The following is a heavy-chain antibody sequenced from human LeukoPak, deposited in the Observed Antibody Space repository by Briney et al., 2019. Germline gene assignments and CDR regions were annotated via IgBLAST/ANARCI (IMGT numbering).Heavy chain of an antibody. J-gene: IGHJ4*02. CDR2: INYSGNT. Sequence: PSETLSLTCTVSGGSISSTSYYWGWNRQPPGKGLDWIGYINYSGNTYCNPSLKSRVIISVDTSKNQFSLKLNSVTAADTAVYYCARHVAYSSRFDYWGQGTLVTVSS. D-gene: IGHD6-13*01. CDR3: ARHVAYSSRFDY. CDR1: GGSISSTSYY. V-gene: IGHV4-39*01.